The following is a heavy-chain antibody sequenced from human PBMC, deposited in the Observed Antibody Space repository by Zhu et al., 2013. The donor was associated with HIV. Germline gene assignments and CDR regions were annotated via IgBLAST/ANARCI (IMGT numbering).Heavy chain of an antibody. CDR1: GYTFTGYY. J-gene: IGHJ5*02. Sequence: QVHLVQSGAAVKKPGASVKVSCKASGYTFTGYYMHWVRQAPGQGLEWMGWINPSSGGTKYAQKFQGRVIMTRDTSITTAYLELTRLRSHDTGVYYCVSGTPEYSSLPRAWGQGTLVTVSS. D-gene: IGHD6-19*01. CDR2: INPSSGGT. V-gene: IGHV1-2*02. CDR3: VSGTPEYSSLPRA.